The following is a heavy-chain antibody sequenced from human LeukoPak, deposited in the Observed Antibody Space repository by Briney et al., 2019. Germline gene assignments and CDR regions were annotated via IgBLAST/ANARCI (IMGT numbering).Heavy chain of an antibody. D-gene: IGHD6-19*01. CDR3: ASKRKYSSGALNY. CDR2: IYSGGST. V-gene: IGHV3-53*01. J-gene: IGHJ4*02. CDR1: GFTVSSNY. Sequence: GGSLRLSCAASGFTVSSNYMSWVREAPGKGLEWVSVIYSGGSTYYADSVKGRFTISRDNSKNTLYLQMNSLRAEGTAVYYCASKRKYSSGALNYWGQGTLVTVSS.